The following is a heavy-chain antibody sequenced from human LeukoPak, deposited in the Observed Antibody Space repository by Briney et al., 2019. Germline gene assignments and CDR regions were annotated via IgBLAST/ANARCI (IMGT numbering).Heavy chain of an antibody. D-gene: IGHD6-19*01. CDR3: AHFDCIAVAGTKYVDAFDI. CDR1: GFSLSTSGVG. Sequence: SGPTLVKPTQTLTLTCTFSGFSLSTSGVGVGWIRQPPGKALEWLALNYWDDDKRYSPSLKSRLTITKDASKNQVVLTMTNMHPVDTATYYCAHFDCIAVAGTKYVDAFDIWGQGTMVTVSS. J-gene: IGHJ3*02. V-gene: IGHV2-5*02. CDR2: NYWDDDK.